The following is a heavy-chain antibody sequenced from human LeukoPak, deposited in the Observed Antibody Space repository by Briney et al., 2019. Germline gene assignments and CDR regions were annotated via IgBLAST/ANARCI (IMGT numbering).Heavy chain of an antibody. CDR3: ATRHEYSYPY. V-gene: IGHV3-64*02. J-gene: IGHJ4*02. CDR2: IGGNGDTS. D-gene: IGHD5-18*01. CDR1: GFTFSNYA. Sequence: AGGSLRLSCAASGFTFSNYAMHWVRQAPGKGLEYVSAIGGNGDTSYYADSVKGRFTISRDNSKNTVYLQMGSLRTEDMAVYYCATRHEYSYPYWGQGTLVTVSS.